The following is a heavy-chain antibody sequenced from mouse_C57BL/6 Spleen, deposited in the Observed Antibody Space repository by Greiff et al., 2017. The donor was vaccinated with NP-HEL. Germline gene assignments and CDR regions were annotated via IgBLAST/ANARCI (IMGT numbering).Heavy chain of an antibody. CDR1: GFTFSDYY. CDR3: AGHYDYDGVDY. V-gene: IGHV5-12*01. J-gene: IGHJ2*01. Sequence: EVQVVESGGGLVQPGGSLKLSCAASGFTFSDYYMYWVRQTPEKRLEWVAYISNGGGSTYYPDTVKGRFTISRDNAKNTLYLQMSRLKSEDTAMYYCAGHYDYDGVDYWGQGTTLTVSS. CDR2: ISNGGGST. D-gene: IGHD2-4*01.